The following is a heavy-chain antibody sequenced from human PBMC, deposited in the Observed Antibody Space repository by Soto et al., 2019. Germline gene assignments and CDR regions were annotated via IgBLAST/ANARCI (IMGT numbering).Heavy chain of an antibody. CDR1: GGSISSGGYY. Sequence: PSETLSLTCTFSGGSISSGGYYWSWIRQHPGKGLEWIGYIYHSGSTYYNPSLKSRVTISVDTSKNQFSLKLSSVTAADTAVYYCARTSVYYDFWSGYLENSFDYWGQGTLVTVSS. D-gene: IGHD3-3*01. V-gene: IGHV4-31*03. CDR3: ARTSVYYDFWSGYLENSFDY. CDR2: IYHSGST. J-gene: IGHJ4*02.